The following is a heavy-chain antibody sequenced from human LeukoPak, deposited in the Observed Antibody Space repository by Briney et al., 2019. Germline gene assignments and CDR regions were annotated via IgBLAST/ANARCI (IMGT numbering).Heavy chain of an antibody. V-gene: IGHV3-11*01. CDR3: ARVQKGIAAAGTGGGWFEP. Sequence: GGSLRLSCAASGFTFSDYYMSWIRQAPGKGLEWISYISSGGTIIYYADSVRGQFTISRDNAKKSLYLQMNSLRAEDTAVYYCARVQKGIAAAGTGGGWFEPWGQGTLVTVSS. D-gene: IGHD6-13*01. CDR2: ISSGGTII. J-gene: IGHJ5*02. CDR1: GFTFSDYY.